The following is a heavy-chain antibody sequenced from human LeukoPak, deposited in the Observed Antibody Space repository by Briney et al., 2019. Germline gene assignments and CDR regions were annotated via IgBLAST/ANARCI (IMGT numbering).Heavy chain of an antibody. D-gene: IGHD3-9*01. CDR2: XIPIFGTA. CDR3: ARIQYYDILTGYYANGDPLYFDY. V-gene: IGHV1-69*01. J-gene: IGHJ4*02. Sequence: XKVSCKASGGTFSSYAISWVRQAPGQGLEWMXGXIPIFGTANYAQKFQGRVTITADYSTCTAYMELSSLRSEDTAVYYCARIQYYDILTGYYANGDPLYFDYWGQGTLVTVSS. CDR1: GGTFSSYA.